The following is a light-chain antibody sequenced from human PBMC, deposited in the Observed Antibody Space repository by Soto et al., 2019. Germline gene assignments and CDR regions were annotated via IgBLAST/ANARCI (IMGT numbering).Light chain of an antibody. J-gene: IGKJ4*01. CDR1: QSVSSD. CDR2: GAS. V-gene: IGKV3-15*01. CDR3: QQYNEWPLT. Sequence: EIVMTQSPSTLSVSTGERATLSCRASQSVSSDLAWYQQKPGQAPRLLIYGASTRATGIPATFSGSGSGTEFTLTITSLQSEDFAVYYCQQYNEWPLTFGGGTKVDIK.